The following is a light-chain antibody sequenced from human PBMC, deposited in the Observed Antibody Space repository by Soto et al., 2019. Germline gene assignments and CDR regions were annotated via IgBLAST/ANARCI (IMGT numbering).Light chain of an antibody. CDR3: HQRQSWPRT. J-gene: IGKJ1*01. CDR1: QYVGTR. Sequence: EIVLTQSPATLSSSPGETATLSCRASQYVGTRLAWYQHKPGQAPRLLIYYMSKRATGIPARFSGSGSGTDFTLTISNLAPEDFGVYYCHQRQSWPRTFGQRTKVDIK. CDR2: YMS. V-gene: IGKV3-11*01.